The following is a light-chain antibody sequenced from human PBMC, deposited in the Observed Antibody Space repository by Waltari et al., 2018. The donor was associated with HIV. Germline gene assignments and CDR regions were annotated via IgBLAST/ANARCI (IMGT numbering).Light chain of an antibody. CDR3: CSYAGSYGVV. CDR1: SSDVGGYNY. Sequence: QSALTQPRSVSGSPGPSVTISCTGTSSDVGGYNYISWYQQPPGKAPKLMIYDVSKRPSGVPDRFSGSKSGNTASLTISGLQAEDEADYYCCSYAGSYGVVFGGGTKLTVL. V-gene: IGLV2-11*01. CDR2: DVS. J-gene: IGLJ2*01.